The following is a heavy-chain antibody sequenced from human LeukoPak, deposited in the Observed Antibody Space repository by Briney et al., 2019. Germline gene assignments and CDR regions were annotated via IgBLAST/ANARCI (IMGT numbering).Heavy chain of an antibody. CDR1: GLSLSTSGVG. CDR3: AHRLRAAVAFDAFDI. D-gene: IGHD6-13*01. J-gene: IGHJ3*02. CDR2: IYWNDDD. V-gene: IGHV2-5*01. Sequence: ESGPTLVNPTQTLTLTCTFSGLSLSTSGVGVGWIRQPPGEALEWLAFIYWNDDDRYSPSLESRLTITKDTSKNQVVLAMTNVDPVDTATYYCAHRLRAAVAFDAFDIWGQGTMVTVSS.